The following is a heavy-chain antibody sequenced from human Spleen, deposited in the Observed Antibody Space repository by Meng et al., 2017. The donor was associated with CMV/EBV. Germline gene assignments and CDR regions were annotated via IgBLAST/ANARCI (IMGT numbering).Heavy chain of an antibody. J-gene: IGHJ6*02. CDR2: INQDGSQR. V-gene: IGHV3-7*01. CDR3: GRDMDV. Sequence: GESLKISCAASGFTFSDSWMSWVRQAPGKALEWVANINQDGSQRNYVDSVKGRFTISRDNAKNSMYLQMNSLRAEDTAAYYCGRDMDVWGQGTTVTVSS. CDR1: GFTFSDSW.